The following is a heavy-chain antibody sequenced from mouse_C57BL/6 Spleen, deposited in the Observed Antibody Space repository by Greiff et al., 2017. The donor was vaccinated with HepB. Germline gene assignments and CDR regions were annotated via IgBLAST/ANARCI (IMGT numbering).Heavy chain of an antibody. CDR1: GYAFSSSW. J-gene: IGHJ3*01. Sequence: QVQLKQSGPELVKPGASVKISCKASGYAFSSSWMNWVKQRPGKGLEWIGRIYPGDGDTNYNGKFKGKATLTADKSSSTAYMQLSSLTSEDSAVYFCCPIYYYGSSSAWFAYWGQGTLVTVSA. V-gene: IGHV1-82*01. CDR2: IYPGDGDT. CDR3: CPIYYYGSSSAWFAY. D-gene: IGHD1-1*01.